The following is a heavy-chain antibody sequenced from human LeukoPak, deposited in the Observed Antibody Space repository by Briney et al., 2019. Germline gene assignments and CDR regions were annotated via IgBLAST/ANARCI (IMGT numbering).Heavy chain of an antibody. V-gene: IGHV4-59*01. CDR2: IYYSGST. D-gene: IGHD3-22*01. CDR3: ARGADSSGYYSIFYFDY. Sequence: PSETLSLTCTVSGGSISTYYWSWIRQPPGKGLEWIGYIYYSGSTNYNPSLKSRGTISVDTSKNQFSLKLRSATAADTAVYYCARGADSSGYYSIFYFDYWGQGTQVTVSS. J-gene: IGHJ4*02. CDR1: GGSISTYY.